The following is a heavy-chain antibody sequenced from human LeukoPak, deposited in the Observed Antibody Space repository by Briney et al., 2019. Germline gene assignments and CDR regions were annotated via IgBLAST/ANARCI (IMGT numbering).Heavy chain of an antibody. CDR3: ARGGATPMVLRY. D-gene: IGHD5-18*01. V-gene: IGHV4-28*05. J-gene: IGHJ4*01. Sequence: SETLSLTCDVSGYSISSTNWWGWIRQPPGKGLEWIGYISYSGSIYYSPSLESRVTMSVDTSKNQFSLHLNSVTAADTAVYYCARGGATPMVLRYWGHGNLVTISS. CDR1: GYSISSTNW. CDR2: ISYSGSI.